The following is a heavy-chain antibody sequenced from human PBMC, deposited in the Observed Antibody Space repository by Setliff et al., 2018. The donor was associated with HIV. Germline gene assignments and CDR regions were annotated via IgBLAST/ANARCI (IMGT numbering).Heavy chain of an antibody. J-gene: IGHJ3*02. CDR3: ARSRSTRDAFDI. CDR2: ISSSGSYI. Sequence: LRLSCAASGFTFIDYALNWVRQSPGKGLEWVSSISSSGSYIYYAGSLRGRFTISRDYASNSLYLEMNSLRVEDTAIYYCARSRSTRDAFDIWGQGTMVTVSS. D-gene: IGHD1-1*01. CDR1: GFTFIDYA. V-gene: IGHV3-21*01.